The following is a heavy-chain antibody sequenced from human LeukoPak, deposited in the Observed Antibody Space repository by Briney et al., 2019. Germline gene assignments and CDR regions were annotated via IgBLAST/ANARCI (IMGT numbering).Heavy chain of an antibody. V-gene: IGHV1-69*13. D-gene: IGHD1-26*01. CDR1: GGSFSSYA. Sequence: GGSVKFSCKASGGSFSSYAISWVRQAPGQGLEWMGGIIPIFGTANYAQKFQGRVTITADESTSTAYMELSSLRSEDTAVYYCARASSGSYRQGAFDIWGQGTMVTVSS. CDR3: ARASSGSYRQGAFDI. J-gene: IGHJ3*02. CDR2: IIPIFGTA.